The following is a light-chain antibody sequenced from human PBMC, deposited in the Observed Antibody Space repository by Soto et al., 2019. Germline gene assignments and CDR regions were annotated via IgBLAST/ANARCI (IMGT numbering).Light chain of an antibody. CDR3: CSYTTSSTYV. CDR1: SSDVGAYNY. V-gene: IGLV2-14*01. J-gene: IGLJ1*01. Sequence: PASVSGSPGQSITISCTGTSSDVGAYNYVSWFQQHPGKAPKLMIYDVSNRPSGVSNRFSGSKSGNTASLTISGLQAEDEADYYCCSYTTSSTYVFGTGTKVTVL. CDR2: DVS.